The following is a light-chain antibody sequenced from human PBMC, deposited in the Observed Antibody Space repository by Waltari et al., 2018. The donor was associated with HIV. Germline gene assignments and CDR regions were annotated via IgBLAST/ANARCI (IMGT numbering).Light chain of an antibody. CDR2: GAS. CDR1: QSVSSN. V-gene: IGKV3-15*01. Sequence: EIVMTQSPATLSVSPGERATLSCRASQSVSSNLAWYQQKPCQAPRLLIYGASTRATGIPARFSCSGSEAEFTLTISSLQSEDFAVYYCQQYNNWPPWTFGQGTKVEIK. CDR3: QQYNNWPPWT. J-gene: IGKJ1*01.